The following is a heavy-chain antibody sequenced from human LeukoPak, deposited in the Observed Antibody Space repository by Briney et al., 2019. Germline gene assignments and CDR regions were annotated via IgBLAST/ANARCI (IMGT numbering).Heavy chain of an antibody. CDR2: INTDGTTT. CDR3: ARDLDGPGD. J-gene: IGHJ3*01. Sequence: PGGSLRLSCAASGFTFSNYWMHWVRQAPGKGLVWVSRINTDGTTTHYADSVKGRFTISRDNAKNTLYLQMNSLRAEDTAVYSCARDLDGPGDWGQGTMVTVSS. V-gene: IGHV3-74*01. D-gene: IGHD1-1*01. CDR1: GFTFSNYW.